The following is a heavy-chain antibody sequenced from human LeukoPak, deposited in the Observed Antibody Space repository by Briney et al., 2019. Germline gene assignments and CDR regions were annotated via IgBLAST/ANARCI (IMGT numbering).Heavy chain of an antibody. CDR2: IKGGGGDP. CDR3: AQGGHDFNPFYY. V-gene: IGHV3-23*01. J-gene: IGHJ4*02. CDR1: GFTFSTYA. Sequence: PGGSLRLSCAASGFTFSTYAMGWVRQAPGEGLEWVSSIKGGGGDPFYADSVRGRFTISRDKSKNTLYLQLNSLRPEDTAVYFCAQGGHDFNPFYYWGQGTLVTVSS. D-gene: IGHD2-21*02.